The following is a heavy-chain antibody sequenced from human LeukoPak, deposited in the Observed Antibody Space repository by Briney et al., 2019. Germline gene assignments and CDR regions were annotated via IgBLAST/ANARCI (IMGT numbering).Heavy chain of an antibody. CDR3: ARSRYYDSSFDY. D-gene: IGHD3-22*01. Sequence: GGSLRLSCAASGFTFSSYSINWVRQAPGKGLEWVSSISSSSSNIYYADSVKGRFTISRDNAKNSLYLQMNSLRAEDTAVYYCARSRYYDSSFDYWGQGTLVTISS. V-gene: IGHV3-21*01. CDR2: ISSSSSNI. CDR1: GFTFSSYS. J-gene: IGHJ4*02.